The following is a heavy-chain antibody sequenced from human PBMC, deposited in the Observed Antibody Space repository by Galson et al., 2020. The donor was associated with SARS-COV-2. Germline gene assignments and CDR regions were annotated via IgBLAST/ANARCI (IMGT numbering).Heavy chain of an antibody. CDR3: ARGVGGMDV. D-gene: IGHD3-16*01. CDR2: IYAYSGANT. V-gene: IGHV3-53*04. Sequence: TGGSLRLSCAASGFPIYGNYINWVRQAPGKGLEWVSIIYAYSGANTYYADSVKGRFTISRHNSENTVYLQMNSLRVEDTAVYYCARGVGGMDVWGQGTTVTVSS. CDR1: GFPIYGNY. J-gene: IGHJ6*02.